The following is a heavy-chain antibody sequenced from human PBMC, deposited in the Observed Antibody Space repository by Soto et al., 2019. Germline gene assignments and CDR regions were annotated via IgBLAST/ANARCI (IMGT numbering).Heavy chain of an antibody. D-gene: IGHD2-2*01. Sequence: SETLSLTCTVSGGSISSHYWSWIRQPPGKGLDWIGYIYYSGSTNYNPSLKNRVSISVDTSKNQFSLKLSSVTAADTAVYYCARDDHIVVVPTSLGAMDVWGQGTTVTVSS. CDR2: IYYSGST. CDR3: ARDDHIVVVPTSLGAMDV. V-gene: IGHV4-59*11. J-gene: IGHJ6*02. CDR1: GGSISSHY.